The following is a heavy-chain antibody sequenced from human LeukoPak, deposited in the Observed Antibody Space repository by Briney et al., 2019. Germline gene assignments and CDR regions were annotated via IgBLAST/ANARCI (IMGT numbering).Heavy chain of an antibody. CDR1: GGSFSGYY. CDR3: ARGPGACSGGSCYPLFDY. V-gene: IGHV4-34*01. J-gene: IGHJ4*02. Sequence: SETLSFTCAVYGGSFSGYYWSWIRQPPGKGLEWIGEINHSGSTNYNPSLKSRVTISVDTSKNQFSLKLSSVTAADTAVYYCARGPGACSGGSCYPLFDYWGQGTLVTVSS. CDR2: INHSGST. D-gene: IGHD2-15*01.